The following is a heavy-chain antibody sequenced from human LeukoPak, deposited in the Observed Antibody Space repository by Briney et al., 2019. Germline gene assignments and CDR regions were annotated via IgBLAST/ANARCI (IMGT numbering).Heavy chain of an antibody. J-gene: IGHJ4*02. CDR3: ARGDYDILTGYYIRY. CDR1: GGSISSYY. CDR2: IYTSGST. Sequence: SETLSLTCTVSGGSISSYYWSWIRQPAGKGLEWIGRIYTSGSTNYNPSLKSRVTMSVDTPKNQFSLKLSSVTAADTAVYYCARGDYDILTGYYIRYWGQGTLVTVSS. D-gene: IGHD3-9*01. V-gene: IGHV4-4*07.